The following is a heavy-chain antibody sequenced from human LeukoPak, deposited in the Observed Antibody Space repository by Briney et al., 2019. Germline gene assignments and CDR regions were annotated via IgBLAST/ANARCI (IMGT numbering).Heavy chain of an antibody. CDR3: ARDLRQGYSYGYWGLMDV. V-gene: IGHV4-34*01. CDR2: INHSGST. D-gene: IGHD5-18*01. CDR1: GGSFSGYY. J-gene: IGHJ6*04. Sequence: KASETLSLTCAVYGGSFSGYYWSWIRQPPGKGLEWIGEINHSGSTNYNPSLKSRVTISVDTSKNQFSLKLSSVTAADTAVYYCARDLRQGYSYGYWGLMDVWGKGTTVTVSS.